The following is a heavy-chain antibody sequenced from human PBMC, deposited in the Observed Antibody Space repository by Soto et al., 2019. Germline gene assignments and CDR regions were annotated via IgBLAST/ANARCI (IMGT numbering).Heavy chain of an antibody. Sequence: GESLKISCKGSGYSFTSYWIGWVRQMPGKGLEWMGIIYPGDSDTRYSPSFQGQVTISADKSISTAYLQWSSLKASDTAMYYCARHPEFSSGWYNWFDPWGQGTLVTVSS. D-gene: IGHD6-19*01. CDR2: IYPGDSDT. V-gene: IGHV5-51*01. CDR1: GYSFTSYW. J-gene: IGHJ5*02. CDR3: ARHPEFSSGWYNWFDP.